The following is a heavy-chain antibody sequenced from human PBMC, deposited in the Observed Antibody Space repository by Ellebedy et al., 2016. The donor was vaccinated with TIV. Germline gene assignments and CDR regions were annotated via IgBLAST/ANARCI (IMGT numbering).Heavy chain of an antibody. J-gene: IGHJ4*02. Sequence: MPSETLSLTCTVSGDSISSGDYCWSWISQPPGKGLEWIGSIYYSGSTYYNPSLNSRVTISVDTSKKQFSLKLSSVTAADTAVYYCARSSMIVVVPFDYWGQGTLVTVSS. V-gene: IGHV4-39*01. D-gene: IGHD3-22*01. CDR3: ARSSMIVVVPFDY. CDR1: GDSISSGDYC. CDR2: IYYSGST.